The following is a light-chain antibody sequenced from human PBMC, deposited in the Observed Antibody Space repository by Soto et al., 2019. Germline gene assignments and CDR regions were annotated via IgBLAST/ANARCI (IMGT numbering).Light chain of an antibody. J-gene: IGKJ3*01. CDR3: QQYDSYST. Sequence: DIQMTQSPSTLSASVGDRVTITCRASQSISNWLAWYQQKPGKAPKLLIYKASSLESGVPSRFSGSGSGTEFTLTISSLQPDDFATYDCQQYDSYSTFGPGTKVDIK. V-gene: IGKV1-5*03. CDR2: KAS. CDR1: QSISNW.